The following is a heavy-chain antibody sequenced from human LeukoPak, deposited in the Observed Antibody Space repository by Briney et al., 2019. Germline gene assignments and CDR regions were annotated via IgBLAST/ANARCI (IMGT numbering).Heavy chain of an antibody. Sequence: SETLSLTCIVSGGSISSSSYYWGWIRQPPGKGLEWIGSIYYSGSTYYNPSLKSRVTISVDTSKNQFSLKLSSVTAADTAVYYCARVGSGWGDFDYWGQGTLVTVSS. CDR2: IYYSGST. CDR1: GGSISSSSYY. D-gene: IGHD6-19*01. V-gene: IGHV4-39*07. CDR3: ARVGSGWGDFDY. J-gene: IGHJ4*02.